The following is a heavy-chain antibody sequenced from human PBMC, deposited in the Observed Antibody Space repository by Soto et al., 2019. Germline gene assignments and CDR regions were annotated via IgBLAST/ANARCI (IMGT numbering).Heavy chain of an antibody. J-gene: IGHJ4*03. CDR2: IWYDGSNK. CDR3: ARARLRFLEWLSGFDY. V-gene: IGHV3-33*01. Sequence: QVQLVESGGGVVQPGRSLRLSCAASGFTFSSYGMHWVRQAPGKGLEWVAVIWYDGSNKYYADSVKGRFTISRDNSENTLYLQMNSLRAEDTAVYYCARARLRFLEWLSGFDYWGQGTTVTVSS. CDR1: GFTFSSYG. D-gene: IGHD3-3*01.